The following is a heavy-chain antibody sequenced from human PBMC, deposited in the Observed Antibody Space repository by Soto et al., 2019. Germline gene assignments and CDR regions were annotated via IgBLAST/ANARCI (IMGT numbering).Heavy chain of an antibody. J-gene: IGHJ6*03. V-gene: IGHV4-39*01. CDR1: GGSISSSSYY. Sequence: SETLSLTCTVSGGSISSSSYYWGWIRQPPGKGLEWIGSIYYSGSTYYNPSLKSRVTISVDTSKNQFSLKLSSVTAADTAVYYCARQTYYDFWSGYYTYYYYYMDVWGKGTTVTVSS. CDR3: ARQTYYDFWSGYYTYYYYYMDV. D-gene: IGHD3-3*01. CDR2: IYYSGST.